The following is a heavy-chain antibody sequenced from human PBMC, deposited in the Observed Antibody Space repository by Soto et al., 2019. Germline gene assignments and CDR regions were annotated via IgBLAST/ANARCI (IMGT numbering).Heavy chain of an antibody. J-gene: IGHJ4*02. D-gene: IGHD6-19*01. CDR1: SASIITEQR. Sequence: QMQLQESGPGLVKPSETLSLTCAVSSASIITEQRWTWVRQPPGKGLEWIGEIHHSGSTNNNPSLRGRVTMSVDKSNNQLSLTLNSVTAADTALYYCARSFGWYAIDHWGQGTLVIVSS. V-gene: IGHV4-4*02. CDR3: ARSFGWYAIDH. CDR2: IHHSGST.